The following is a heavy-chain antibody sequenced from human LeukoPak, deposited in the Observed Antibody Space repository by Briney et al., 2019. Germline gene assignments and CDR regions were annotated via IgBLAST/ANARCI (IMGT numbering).Heavy chain of an antibody. V-gene: IGHV6-1*01. D-gene: IGHD5-12*01. CDR3: ARGGIVATAPFDY. J-gene: IGHJ4*02. Sequence: SQTLSLTCAISGDSVSSISAAWNWIRQSPSRGLEWLGRTYFRSKWYNNYALSVKSRIIFEPDTSKNQLSLQLNSVTPEDTAVYYCARGGIVATAPFDYWGQGTLVTVSS. CDR2: TYFRSKWYN. CDR1: GDSVSSISAA.